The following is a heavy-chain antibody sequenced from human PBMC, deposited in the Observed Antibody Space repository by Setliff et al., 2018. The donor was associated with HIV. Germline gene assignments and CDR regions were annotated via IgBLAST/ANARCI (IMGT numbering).Heavy chain of an antibody. CDR3: TRELNGHTSSHYYFGLDV. CDR2: ISSSSYYI. V-gene: IGHV3-21*01. Sequence: GGSLRLSCAASGFTFSSYAMHWVRQAPGKGLEWVSSISSSSYYIYYADSVKGRFTISRDNAKNSLFLQMNSLRAEDTAVYYCTRELNGHTSSHYYFGLDVWGQGTTVTVSS. D-gene: IGHD6-6*01. CDR1: GFTFSSYA. J-gene: IGHJ6*02.